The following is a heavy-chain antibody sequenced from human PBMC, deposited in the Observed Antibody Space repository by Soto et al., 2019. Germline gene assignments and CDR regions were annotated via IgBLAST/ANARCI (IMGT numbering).Heavy chain of an antibody. CDR1: GFTFGDYA. CDR3: TALGAPHYYYGMDV. D-gene: IGHD3-16*01. V-gene: IGHV3-49*03. J-gene: IGHJ6*02. CDR2: IRSKAYGGTT. Sequence: GGSLRLSCTASGFTFGDYAMSWFRQAPGKGLEWVGFIRSKAYGGTTEYAASVKGRFTISRDDSKSIAYLQMNSLKTEDTAVYYCTALGAPHYYYGMDVWGQGTTVTVSS.